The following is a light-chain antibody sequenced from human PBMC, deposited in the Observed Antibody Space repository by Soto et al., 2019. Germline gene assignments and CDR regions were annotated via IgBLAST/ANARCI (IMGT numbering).Light chain of an antibody. Sequence: EIVLTQSPGTLSLSPGERATLSCRASQSVSSSHLAWYQQKPGQAPRLLISGASSRATGIPDRFTGSGSGTDFTLTISRLEPEDFATYYCQQSYSTPRTFGQGTKV. J-gene: IGKJ1*01. V-gene: IGKV3-20*01. CDR2: GAS. CDR1: QSVSSSH. CDR3: QQSYSTPRT.